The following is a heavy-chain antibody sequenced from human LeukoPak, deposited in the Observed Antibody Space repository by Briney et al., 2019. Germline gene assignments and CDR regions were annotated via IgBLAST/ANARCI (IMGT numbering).Heavy chain of an antibody. CDR3: ALSGSYPNWFDP. Sequence: GASVKVSCKASGGTFSSYAISWVRQAPGQGLEWMGGIIPIFGTANYAQKFQGRVTITADESTCTAYMELSSLRSEDTAVYYCALSGSYPNWFDPWGQGTLVTVSS. J-gene: IGHJ5*02. CDR1: GGTFSSYA. CDR2: IIPIFGTA. D-gene: IGHD1-26*01. V-gene: IGHV1-69*13.